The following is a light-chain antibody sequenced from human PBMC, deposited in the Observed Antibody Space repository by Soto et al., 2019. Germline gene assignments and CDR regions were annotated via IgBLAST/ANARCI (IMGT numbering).Light chain of an antibody. V-gene: IGKV1-17*01. CDR1: QDVSND. CDR2: ATS. CDR3: LQHKHYPPT. J-gene: IGKJ1*01. Sequence: DIQMTQSPSSLSASVGERVTITCLTSQDVSNDLVWFQQKPGKAPRRLIFATSNLQAGVPSRFSGSGSGTAFTLTIISLQPEDFDTYYCLQHKHYPPTFGQGTMVDIK.